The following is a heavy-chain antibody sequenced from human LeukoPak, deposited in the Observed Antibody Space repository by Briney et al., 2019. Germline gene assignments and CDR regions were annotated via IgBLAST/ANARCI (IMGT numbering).Heavy chain of an antibody. CDR2: ISAYNGNT. Sequence: ASVKVSCKASGYTFTNYGISWVRQAPGQGLEWMGWISAYNGNTKSAQRFQGRVTMTTDTPTSTAYMELRSLRSDDTSVYYCARSKDCSGGSCYPRGDWFDPWGQGTLVTVPS. CDR1: GYTFTNYG. V-gene: IGHV1-18*01. J-gene: IGHJ5*02. D-gene: IGHD2-15*01. CDR3: ARSKDCSGGSCYPRGDWFDP.